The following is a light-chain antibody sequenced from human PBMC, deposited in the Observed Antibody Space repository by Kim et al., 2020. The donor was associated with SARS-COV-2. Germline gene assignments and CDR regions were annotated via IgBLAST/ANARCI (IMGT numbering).Light chain of an antibody. CDR1: QSVSRW. CDR2: DAS. CDR3: QQYYTYPYT. J-gene: IGKJ2*01. Sequence: DIQMTQSPSTLSACVGDRVTITCRASQSVSRWVAWYQQKPGKAPNLLMYDASTLESGVPSRFSGSGSGTEFTLIISSLQPDDFATYYCQQYYTYPYTFGQGTKLEI. V-gene: IGKV1-5*01.